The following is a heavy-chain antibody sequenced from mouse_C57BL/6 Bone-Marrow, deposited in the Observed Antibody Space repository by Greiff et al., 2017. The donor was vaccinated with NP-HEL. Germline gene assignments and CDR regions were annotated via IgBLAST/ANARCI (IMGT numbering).Heavy chain of an antibody. J-gene: IGHJ1*03. D-gene: IGHD1-1*01. Sequence: EVKLMESGPGLVKPSQSLSLTCSVTGYSITSGYYWNWIRQFPGNKLEWMGYISYDGSNNYNPSLKNRISITRDTSKNQFFLKLNSVTTEDTATYYCAREGYYGSSVFWYFDVWGTGTTVTVSS. CDR1: GYSITSGYY. CDR3: AREGYYGSSVFWYFDV. V-gene: IGHV3-6*01. CDR2: ISYDGSN.